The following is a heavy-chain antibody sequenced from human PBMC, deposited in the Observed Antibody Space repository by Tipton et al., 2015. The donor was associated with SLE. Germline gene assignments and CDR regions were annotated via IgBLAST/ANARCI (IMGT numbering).Heavy chain of an antibody. V-gene: IGHV4-59*12. CDR2: VYPSGGS. D-gene: IGHD3-3*01. Sequence: TLSLTCTVSGGSINAYYWTWIRQPPGKGLEYIGYVYPSGGSDYNPSLSGRVTISFDTSKNQFSLKVTSVTAADTAVYYCARGGGSSYDFWRGGGHSHHYMDVWGKGTTVTVSS. CDR3: ARGGGSSYDFWRGGGHSHHYMDV. J-gene: IGHJ6*03. CDR1: GGSINAYY.